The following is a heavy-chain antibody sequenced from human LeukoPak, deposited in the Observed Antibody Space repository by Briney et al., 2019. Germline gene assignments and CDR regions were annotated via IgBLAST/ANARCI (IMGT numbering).Heavy chain of an antibody. Sequence: GGSLRLSCAASGFTFSSYSMNWVRQAPGKGLEWVSFISTSSSYIYYADSVKGRFTISRDNAKNSVYLQMNSLRVEDTAVYYCARDGHWEVTRGHYFDYWGQGTLVTVSS. D-gene: IGHD4-11*01. V-gene: IGHV3-21*01. CDR3: ARDGHWEVTRGHYFDY. CDR2: ISTSSSYI. J-gene: IGHJ4*02. CDR1: GFTFSSYS.